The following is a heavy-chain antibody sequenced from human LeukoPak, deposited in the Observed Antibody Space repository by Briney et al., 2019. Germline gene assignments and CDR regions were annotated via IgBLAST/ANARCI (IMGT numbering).Heavy chain of an antibody. CDR3: ARDDRSNTWSWFDP. D-gene: IGHD1-1*01. J-gene: IGHJ5*02. V-gene: IGHV1-18*01. CDR1: GYTFTSYG. CDR2: ISAYNGNT. Sequence: GASVKVSCKASGYTFTSYGISWVRQAPGQGLEWMGWISAYNGNTQYAQKLQGGVTMTTDTSTSTAYMELRSLRSDDTAVYYCARDDRSNTWSWFDPWGQGTLVTVSS.